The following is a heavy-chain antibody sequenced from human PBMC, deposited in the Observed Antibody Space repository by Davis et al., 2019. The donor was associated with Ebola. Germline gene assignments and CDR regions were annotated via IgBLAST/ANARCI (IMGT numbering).Heavy chain of an antibody. CDR1: GGTFSSYA. J-gene: IGHJ6*02. V-gene: IGHV1-46*01. CDR2: INPSGGST. CDR3: ARQVHEVFGVVINYYYGMDV. Sequence: AASVKVSCKASGGTFSSYAVSWVRQAPGQGLEWMGIINPSGGSTSYAQKFQGRVTMTRDTSTSTVYMELSSLRSEDTAVYYCARQVHEVFGVVINYYYGMDVWGQGTTVTVSS. D-gene: IGHD3-3*01.